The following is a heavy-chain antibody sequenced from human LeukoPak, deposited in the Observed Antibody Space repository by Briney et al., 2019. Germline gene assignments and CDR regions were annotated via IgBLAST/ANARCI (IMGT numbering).Heavy chain of an antibody. CDR2: INHSGST. J-gene: IGHJ4*02. Sequence: SETLSLTCAVYGGSFSGYYWSWIHQPPGKGLEWIGEINHSGSTNYNPSLKSRVTISVDTSKNQFSLKLNSVTAADTAVYYCARGARYNYGLMNYWGQGTLVTVSS. CDR3: ARGARYNYGLMNY. CDR1: GGSFSGYY. D-gene: IGHD5-18*01. V-gene: IGHV4-34*01.